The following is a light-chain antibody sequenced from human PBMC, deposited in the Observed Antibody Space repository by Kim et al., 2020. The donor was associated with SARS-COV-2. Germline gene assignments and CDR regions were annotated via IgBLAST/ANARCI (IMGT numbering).Light chain of an antibody. Sequence: QSALTQPPSVSGSPGQSVTISCTGTSSDVGGYDFVSWYQQHPGKAPKLMIYNVSKRPSGVPDRFSGSKSGNTASLTISGLQAEDEADYYCCSYVGIGSEVFGGGTQLTVL. V-gene: IGLV2-11*01. CDR3: CSYVGIGSEV. CDR1: SSDVGGYDF. CDR2: NVS. J-gene: IGLJ2*01.